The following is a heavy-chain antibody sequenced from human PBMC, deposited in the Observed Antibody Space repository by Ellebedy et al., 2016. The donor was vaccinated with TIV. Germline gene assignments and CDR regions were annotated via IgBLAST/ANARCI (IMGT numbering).Heavy chain of an antibody. Sequence: GESLKISCIGSGFSFRSYWMSWVRQAPGKGLEWVANIYQDGGVQYYVDSVKGRFTISRDNADNSLFLQMNSLRAEDTAVYYCARRGSYGDYAVQINSWFDTWGRGTLVAVSS. J-gene: IGHJ5*02. CDR3: ARRGSYGDYAVQINSWFDT. V-gene: IGHV3-7*01. CDR1: GFSFRSYW. D-gene: IGHD4-17*01. CDR2: IYQDGGVQ.